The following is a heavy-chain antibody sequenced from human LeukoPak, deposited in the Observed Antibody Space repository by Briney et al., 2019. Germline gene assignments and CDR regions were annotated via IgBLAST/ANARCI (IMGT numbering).Heavy chain of an antibody. CDR2: INQSGST. D-gene: IGHD4-17*01. V-gene: IGHV4-34*01. CDR1: GGSFSGYY. J-gene: IGHJ4*02. CDR3: AKARHYGDYVSSFDY. Sequence: PSETLSLTCAVYGGSFSGYYWNWIRRPPGKGLEWIGEINQSGSTNYNPSLKSRVTISVDTSKNHFSLKLNSVTAADTAVYYCAKARHYGDYVSSFDYWGQGTLLTVSS.